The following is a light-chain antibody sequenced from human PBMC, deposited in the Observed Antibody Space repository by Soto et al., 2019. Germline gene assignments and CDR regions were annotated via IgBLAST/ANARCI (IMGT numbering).Light chain of an antibody. CDR2: WAS. V-gene: IGKV4-1*01. J-gene: IGKJ3*01. CDR3: QQYYTTPFT. CDR1: QSVLYSSNGYNY. Sequence: DIVMTQSPDSLAVSLGERATINCKSSQSVLYSSNGYNYLAWYQQKPGQPPKLLIYWASTRESGVPDRFSGSGSGTDFPLTISSLQAEDVAVYYCQQYYTTPFTFGPGTKVDIK.